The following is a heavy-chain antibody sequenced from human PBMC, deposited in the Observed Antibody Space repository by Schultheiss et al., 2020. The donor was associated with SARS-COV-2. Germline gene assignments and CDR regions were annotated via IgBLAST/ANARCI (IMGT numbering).Heavy chain of an antibody. CDR3: ARAPGYSSSSGCLDY. Sequence: SQTLSLTCAVYGGSFSGYYWSWIRQPPGKGLEWIGEINHSGSTYYNPSLKSRVTISVDTSKNQFSLKLSSVTAADTAVYYCARAPGYSSSSGCLDYWGQGTLVTVSS. V-gene: IGHV4-34*01. J-gene: IGHJ4*02. D-gene: IGHD6-6*01. CDR2: INHSGST. CDR1: GGSFSGYY.